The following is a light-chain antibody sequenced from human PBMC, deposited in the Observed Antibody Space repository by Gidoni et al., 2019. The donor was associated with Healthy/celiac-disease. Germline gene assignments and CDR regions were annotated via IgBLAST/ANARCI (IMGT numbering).Light chain of an antibody. CDR3: QKYNSAPHIT. V-gene: IGKV1-27*01. CDR1: QGISNY. Sequence: DIQMTQSPSSLSASVGDRVTITCRASQGISNYLAWYQQKPGKVPKLLIYAASTLQSGVPSRFSGSGSGTDFTLTISSLQPEDVATYYCQKYNSAPHITFGPXTKVDIK. J-gene: IGKJ3*01. CDR2: AAS.